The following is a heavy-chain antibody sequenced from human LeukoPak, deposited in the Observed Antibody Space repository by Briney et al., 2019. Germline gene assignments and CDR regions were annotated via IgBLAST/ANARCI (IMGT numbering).Heavy chain of an antibody. J-gene: IGHJ4*02. Sequence: SETLFLTCTVSGGSISSYYWSWIRQPPGKGLEWIGYIYYSGSTNYNPSLKSRVTISVDTSKNQFSLKLSSVTAADTAVYYCARYRVFGRPYYFDYWGQGTLVTVSS. CDR2: IYYSGST. CDR3: ARYRVFGRPYYFDY. CDR1: GGSISSYY. V-gene: IGHV4-59*08. D-gene: IGHD3-16*01.